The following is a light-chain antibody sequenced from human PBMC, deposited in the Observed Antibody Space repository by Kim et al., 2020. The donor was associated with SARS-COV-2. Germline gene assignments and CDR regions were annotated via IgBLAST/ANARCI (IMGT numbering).Light chain of an antibody. J-gene: IGKJ1*01. Sequence: DIQMTQSPSSLSASVGDRVTITCRASQGINTYLAWYQQKPGKVPKLLIYGASALHSGVPSRFSGSGSGTDFTLTISSLQHEDVATYYCQKYNSAPWTFGQGTKVDIK. CDR3: QKYNSAPWT. V-gene: IGKV1-27*01. CDR1: QGINTY. CDR2: GAS.